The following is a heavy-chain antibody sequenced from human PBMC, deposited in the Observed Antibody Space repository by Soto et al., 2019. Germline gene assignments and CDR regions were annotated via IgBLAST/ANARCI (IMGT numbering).Heavy chain of an antibody. D-gene: IGHD6-13*01. CDR1: NGSISNFY. V-gene: IGHV4-4*07. Sequence: QVQLQESGPGLVKPSETLSLTCTVSNGSISNFYWNWIRQSAGQGLEWIGRIHGSGIATYNPSLRSRVTMSGDKSKNKFSLKVNSVTVADTAVYYCARSSHKESLFGPWGQGTLVTVSS. J-gene: IGHJ5*02. CDR2: IHGSGIA. CDR3: ARSSHKESLFGP.